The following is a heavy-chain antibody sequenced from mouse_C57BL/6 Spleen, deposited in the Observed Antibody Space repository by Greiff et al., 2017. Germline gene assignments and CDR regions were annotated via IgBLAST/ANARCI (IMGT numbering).Heavy chain of an antibody. CDR1: GYTFTDYN. CDR2: INPNNGGT. D-gene: IGHD1-1*01. CDR3: ARENYYGSSYYAMDY. Sequence: VQLQQSGPELVKPGASVKIPCKASGYTFTDYNMDWVKQSHGKSLEWIGDINPNNGGTIYNQKFKGKATLTVAKSSSTAYMELRSLTSEDTAVYYCARENYYGSSYYAMDYWGQGTSVTVSS. J-gene: IGHJ4*01. V-gene: IGHV1-18*01.